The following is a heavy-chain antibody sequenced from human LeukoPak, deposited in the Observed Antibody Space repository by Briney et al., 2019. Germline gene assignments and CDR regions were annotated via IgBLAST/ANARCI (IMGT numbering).Heavy chain of an antibody. V-gene: IGHV4-59*08. CDR3: ARRGSSRTSYYMDV. CDR1: GYSIGSYY. J-gene: IGHJ6*03. D-gene: IGHD6-6*01. Sequence: SETLSLTCFVSGYSIGSYYWDWIRRPPGRGLEWIGYIYYNGNTNDNPSLKSRVTMSVDTSKNQFSLKLSSVTAADTAVYYCARRGSSRTSYYMDVWGKGTTVTVSS. CDR2: IYYNGNT.